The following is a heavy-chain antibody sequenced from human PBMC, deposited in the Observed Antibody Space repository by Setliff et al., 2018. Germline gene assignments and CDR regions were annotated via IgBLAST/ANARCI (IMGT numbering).Heavy chain of an antibody. CDR3: LRLVRYCSRTSCQRTSGDEV. Sequence: ASVKVSCKASGYTFTESIVSWMRQAPGQGLEWLGWIGVYSGNTYTAQRFQGRVTMTTDTSTNMAYLELRGLRSDDTAVYYCLRLVRYCSRTSCQRTSGDEVWGQGTLVTVSS. J-gene: IGHJ4*02. D-gene: IGHD2-8*01. CDR2: IGVYSGNT. CDR1: GYTFTESI. V-gene: IGHV1-18*01.